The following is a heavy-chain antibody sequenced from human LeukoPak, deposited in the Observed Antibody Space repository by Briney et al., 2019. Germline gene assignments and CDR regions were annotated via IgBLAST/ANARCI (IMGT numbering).Heavy chain of an antibody. D-gene: IGHD4-17*01. CDR3: ARAPTVTAESAFGY. Sequence: HSGGSLRLSCVASGYTFSNYAMHWVRQTPGKGLEYVSGINSNGGSTQYASSVKGRFTISRDNSKDTLYLQMGSLRSEDMAVYYCARAPTVTAESAFGYWGQGTLVTVSS. V-gene: IGHV3-64*01. CDR2: INSNGGST. CDR1: GYTFSNYA. J-gene: IGHJ4*02.